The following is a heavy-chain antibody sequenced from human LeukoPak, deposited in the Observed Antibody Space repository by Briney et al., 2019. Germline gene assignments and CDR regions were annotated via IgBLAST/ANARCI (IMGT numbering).Heavy chain of an antibody. J-gene: IGHJ6*03. CDR3: ASGSGSYRTPYYYMDV. D-gene: IGHD3-10*01. CDR2: IYSGGST. Sequence: GGSLRLSCVASGCTVSSNYMSWVRQAPGKGLEWVSVIYSGGSTYYADSVKGRFTISRDNSKNTLYLQMNSLRAEDTAVYYCASGSGSYRTPYYYMDVWGTGTTVTVSS. V-gene: IGHV3-53*01. CDR1: GCTVSSNY.